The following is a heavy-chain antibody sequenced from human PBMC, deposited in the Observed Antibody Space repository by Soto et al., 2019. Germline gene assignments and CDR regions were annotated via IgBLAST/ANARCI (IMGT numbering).Heavy chain of an antibody. D-gene: IGHD6-13*01. Sequence: SETLSLTCTVSGGSISSYYWSWIRQPSGKGLEWIGYIYYSGSTNYNPSLKSRVTISVDTSKNQFSLKLSSVTAADTAVYYCARVIAAHYYYYYMDVWGKGTTVTVSS. J-gene: IGHJ6*03. V-gene: IGHV4-59*01. CDR3: ARVIAAHYYYYYMDV. CDR1: GGSISSYY. CDR2: IYYSGST.